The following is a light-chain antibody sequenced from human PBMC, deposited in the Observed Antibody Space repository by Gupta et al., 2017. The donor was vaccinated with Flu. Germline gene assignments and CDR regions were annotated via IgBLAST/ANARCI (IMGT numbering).Light chain of an antibody. V-gene: IGKV2-30*01. CDR2: EVS. J-gene: IGKJ2*01. CDR3: KRGTHPRT. CDR1: QSHVYKNGITY. Sequence: VVIIQSPLSLPVTLGQPASSSRRSSQSHVYKNGITYLYWLQQMPVQSQRRLIYEVSKRDGGVPDRFSGSGSGTDFTLKISRVEAEDVGVYYCKRGTHPRTFGKGTKVEI.